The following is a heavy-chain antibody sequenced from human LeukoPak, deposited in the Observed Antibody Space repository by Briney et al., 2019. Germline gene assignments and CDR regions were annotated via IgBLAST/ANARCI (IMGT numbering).Heavy chain of an antibody. CDR3: ARLVGWPYRYYYDY. Sequence: SETLSLTCTVSGASTSSNNYYWGWIRQPPGKGLEWIGNIYYSGSTHDNPALKSRVTISVDTSKNQFSLKLSSVTAADTAVYYCARLVGWPYRYYYDYWGQGTLITVSS. J-gene: IGHJ4*02. CDR2: IYYSGST. CDR1: GASTSSNNYY. V-gene: IGHV4-39*01. D-gene: IGHD2-15*01.